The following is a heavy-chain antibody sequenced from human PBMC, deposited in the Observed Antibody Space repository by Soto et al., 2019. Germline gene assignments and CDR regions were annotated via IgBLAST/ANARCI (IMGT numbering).Heavy chain of an antibody. J-gene: IGHJ4*02. D-gene: IGHD3-10*01. Sequence: PGGSLRLSCAASGFTFSSYAMHWVRQAPGKGLEWVAGISYDGSNKYYADSVKGRFTISRDNSKNTLYLQMNSLTAEDTAVYYCAKDRRNYYDSWGCFDYWGQGTLVTVSS. CDR2: ISYDGSNK. CDR1: GFTFSSYA. CDR3: AKDRRNYYDSWGCFDY. V-gene: IGHV3-30-3*01.